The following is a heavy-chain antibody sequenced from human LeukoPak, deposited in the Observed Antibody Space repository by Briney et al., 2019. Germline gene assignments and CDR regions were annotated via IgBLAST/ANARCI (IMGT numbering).Heavy chain of an antibody. CDR1: GFTFSSYG. Sequence: GGSLRLSCAASGFTFSSYGMHWVRQAPGKGLEWVAFIQSDGSRKDYADSVKGRFTISRDNSKNSLYLQMNSLRTEDTALYYCAKDLGKVDYWGQGTLVTVSS. CDR2: IQSDGSRK. J-gene: IGHJ4*02. V-gene: IGHV3-30*02. CDR3: AKDLGKVDY.